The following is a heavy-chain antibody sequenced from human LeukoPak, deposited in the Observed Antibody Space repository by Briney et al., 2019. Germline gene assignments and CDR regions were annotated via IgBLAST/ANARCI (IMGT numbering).Heavy chain of an antibody. Sequence: SETLSLTCTVSGGSISSYYWSWIRQPPGKGLEWIGYIYYSGSTNYNPSLKSRVTISVDTSKNQFSLKLSSVTAADTAVYYCARDLYGAFDYWGQGTLVTVSS. D-gene: IGHD4-17*01. J-gene: IGHJ4*02. CDR3: ARDLYGAFDY. V-gene: IGHV4-59*01. CDR2: IYYSGST. CDR1: GGSISSYY.